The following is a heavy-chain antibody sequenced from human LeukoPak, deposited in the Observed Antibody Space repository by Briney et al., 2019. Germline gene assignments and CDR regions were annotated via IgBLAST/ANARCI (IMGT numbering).Heavy chain of an antibody. Sequence: GGSLRLSCAASGFPFSSYGVSWVRQAPGKGLEWVSVISASGGSTYYADSVKGRFTISRDNSKNTLYLQMNSLRAEDTAEYYCAKGMASLDYWGRGTLVTVSS. CDR2: ISASGGST. CDR3: AKGMASLDY. V-gene: IGHV3-23*01. J-gene: IGHJ4*02. D-gene: IGHD2-8*01. CDR1: GFPFSSYG.